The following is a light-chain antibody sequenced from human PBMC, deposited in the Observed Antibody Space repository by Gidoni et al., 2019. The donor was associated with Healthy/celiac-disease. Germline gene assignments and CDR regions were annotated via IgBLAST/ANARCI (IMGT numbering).Light chain of an antibody. Sequence: DIQLTQSPSFLSASVAYRVTITCRASQGISSYLAWYQQKPGKAPKLLIYAASTLQSGVPSRFSGSGAGTEFTLTISSRQPEDFVTYYCQQLNSYPGFTFGPGTKVDIK. V-gene: IGKV1-9*01. CDR3: QQLNSYPGFT. J-gene: IGKJ3*01. CDR1: QGISSY. CDR2: AAS.